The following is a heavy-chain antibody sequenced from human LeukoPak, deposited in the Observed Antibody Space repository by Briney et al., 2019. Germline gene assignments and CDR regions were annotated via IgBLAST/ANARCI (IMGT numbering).Heavy chain of an antibody. Sequence: GGSLRLSCAASGFGFSSYWKTWVRQTPGKGLEWVANMKEDGSDKHYVDSVRGRFTISRDNGKKSLYLQMNRLRAEDTAVYYCAGAMVTSTFYCMDGWDKGTTVTVSS. CDR1: GFGFSSYW. V-gene: IGHV3-7*01. CDR3: AGAMVTSTFYCMDG. J-gene: IGHJ6*03. D-gene: IGHD2-21*02. CDR2: MKEDGSDK.